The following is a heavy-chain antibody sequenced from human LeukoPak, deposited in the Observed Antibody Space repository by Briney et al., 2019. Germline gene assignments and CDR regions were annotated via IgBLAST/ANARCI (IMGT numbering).Heavy chain of an antibody. CDR2: ISYDGSNK. D-gene: IGHD3-16*01. J-gene: IGHJ4*02. CDR1: GFTFSSYG. CDR3: ARVNTYYFDY. V-gene: IGHV3-30*03. Sequence: GGSLRFSCAASGFTFSSYGMPWVRQAPGKGLEWVAVISYDGSNKYYADSVKGRFTISRDNSKNTLYLQMNSLRAEDTAVYYCARVNTYYFDYWGQGTLVTVSS.